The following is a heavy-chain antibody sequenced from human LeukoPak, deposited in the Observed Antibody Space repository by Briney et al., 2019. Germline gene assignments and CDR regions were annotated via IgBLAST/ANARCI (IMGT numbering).Heavy chain of an antibody. D-gene: IGHD4-17*01. CDR3: AKESPGDFDY. CDR1: GFPFNTYV. V-gene: IGHV3-23*01. CDR2: INGGGSNT. Sequence: PGGSLRLSCAASGFPFNTYVMSWVRQAPGKGLEWVSAINGGGSNTYYADSVKGRFTISRDNSKNMVYLQMNNLRADDTAVYYCAKESPGDFDYWGRGTLVTVSS. J-gene: IGHJ4*02.